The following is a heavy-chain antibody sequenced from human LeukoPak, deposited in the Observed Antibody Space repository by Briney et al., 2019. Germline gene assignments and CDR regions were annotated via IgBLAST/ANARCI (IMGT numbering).Heavy chain of an antibody. Sequence: GGSLRLSCAASGFTFSNYGVHWVRQAPGKGLEWVAFISYDGSNKYYADSVKGRFTISRDNSKKMLYLQVNSLRAEDTAVYYCAKDPRRYSRTGGYFDYWGQGTLVTVSS. CDR3: AKDPRRYSRTGGYFDY. V-gene: IGHV3-30*18. J-gene: IGHJ4*02. CDR2: ISYDGSNK. CDR1: GFTFSNYG. D-gene: IGHD6-13*01.